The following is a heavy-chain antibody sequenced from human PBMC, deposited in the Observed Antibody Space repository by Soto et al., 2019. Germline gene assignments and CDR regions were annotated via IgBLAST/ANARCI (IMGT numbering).Heavy chain of an antibody. CDR1: GFTVSSNY. CDR3: ARDRKFYWFDP. CDR2: IYSGGST. V-gene: IGHV3-66*01. Sequence: PGESLKISCAASGFTVSSNYMSWVRQAPGKGLEWVSVIYSGGSTYYADSVKGRFTISRDNSKNTLYLQMNSLRAEDTAVYYCARDRKFYWFDPWGQGTLVTVSS. J-gene: IGHJ5*02.